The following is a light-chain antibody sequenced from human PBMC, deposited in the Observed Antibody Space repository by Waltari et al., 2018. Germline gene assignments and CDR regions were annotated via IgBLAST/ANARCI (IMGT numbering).Light chain of an antibody. V-gene: IGKV3-20*01. Sequence: DIVLTQSPATLSLSPGERATLSCRASQSFSASYLAWYQQKPVQAPRLLIYGASSRATGIPDRFSGSGSGTDFTLTISSLEPEDFAVYYCQHYGTSPPFTFGPGTKVDIK. CDR1: QSFSASY. CDR3: QHYGTSPPFT. J-gene: IGKJ3*01. CDR2: GAS.